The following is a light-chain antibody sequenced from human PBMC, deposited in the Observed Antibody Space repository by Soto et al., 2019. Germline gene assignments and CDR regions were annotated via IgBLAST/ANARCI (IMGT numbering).Light chain of an antibody. CDR1: QSVSSSY. CDR3: QQYGSSPLT. CDR2: DAS. J-gene: IGKJ4*01. Sequence: EIVLTQSPGTLSLSPGERATLSCRASQSVSSSYLAWYQQKPGQAPRLLIYDASSRATGIPDRFSGSVSGTDFTLNISRLEPDAFAVYYCQQYGSSPLTFGGGTKVEIK. V-gene: IGKV3-20*01.